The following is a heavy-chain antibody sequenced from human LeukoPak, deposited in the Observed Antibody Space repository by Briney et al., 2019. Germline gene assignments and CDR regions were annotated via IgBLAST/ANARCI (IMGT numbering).Heavy chain of an antibody. J-gene: IGHJ4*02. CDR3: VRDPHIENYFGTNTGLRDF. V-gene: IGHV4-4*02. CDR2: IYHDGNT. Sequence: PSETLSLTCAASGGSISSSPWCSWVRQPPGKGLGWIGTIYHDGNTDYNPPLKSRVTISVDKAKNQLALKLTSVTAADTAVYYCVRDPHIENYFGTNTGLRDFWGQGTLVTVSS. CDR1: GGSISSSPW. D-gene: IGHD1-14*01.